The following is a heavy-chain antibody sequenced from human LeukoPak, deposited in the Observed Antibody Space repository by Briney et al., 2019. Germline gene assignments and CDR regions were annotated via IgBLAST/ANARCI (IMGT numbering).Heavy chain of an antibody. J-gene: IGHJ6*04. D-gene: IGHD6-13*01. CDR3: AVGSSSPGFRYYYYGMDV. Sequence: SETLSLTCTVSGGSISSYYWSWIRQPPGKGLEWIGYIYYSGSTNYNPSLKSRVTISVDTSKNQFSLKLSSVTAADTAVYYCAVGSSSPGFRYYYYGMDVWGKGTTVTVSS. CDR2: IYYSGST. CDR1: GGSISSYY. V-gene: IGHV4-59*01.